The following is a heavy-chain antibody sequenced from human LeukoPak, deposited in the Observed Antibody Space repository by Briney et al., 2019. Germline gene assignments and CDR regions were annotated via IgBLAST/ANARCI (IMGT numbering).Heavy chain of an antibody. Sequence: PSETLSLTCAVYGGSFSGYYWSWIRQPPGKGLEWIGEINHSGSTNYNPSLKSRVTISVDTSKNQFSLKLSSVTAADTAVYYCARRGSVYDFWSGYFDYWGQGTLVTVSS. CDR1: GGSFSGYY. CDR2: INHSGST. D-gene: IGHD3-3*01. CDR3: ARRGSVYDFWSGYFDY. V-gene: IGHV4-34*01. J-gene: IGHJ4*02.